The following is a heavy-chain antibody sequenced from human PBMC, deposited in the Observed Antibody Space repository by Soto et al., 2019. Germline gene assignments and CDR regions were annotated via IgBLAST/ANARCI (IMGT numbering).Heavy chain of an antibody. V-gene: IGHV4-39*01. D-gene: IGHD2-15*01. Sequence: PSETLSLTCTVSGGSISSSSYYWGWIRQPPGKGLEWIGCIYYSGSTYYNPSLKSRVTISVDTSKNQFSLKLSSVTAADTAVYYCARHERAIVVVVAATLSLGAFDIWGQGTMVTVSS. CDR3: ARHERAIVVVVAATLSLGAFDI. J-gene: IGHJ3*02. CDR2: IYYSGST. CDR1: GGSISSSSYY.